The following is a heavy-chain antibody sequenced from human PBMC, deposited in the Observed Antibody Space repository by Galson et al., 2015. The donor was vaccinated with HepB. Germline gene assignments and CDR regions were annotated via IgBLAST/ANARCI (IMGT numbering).Heavy chain of an antibody. V-gene: IGHV3-30-3*01. CDR3: ARENSGTYYGYFDY. CDR1: GFSFSHYA. Sequence: SLTLSCAATGFSFSHYATHWVRQAPRTGLEWVATISYDVSTKYYADPVRGRFTISRDNSKNTVSLQMNSLSPEDTAVYYCARENSGTYYGYFDYWGQGTLVTVSS. D-gene: IGHD1-26*01. J-gene: IGHJ4*02. CDR2: ISYDVSTK.